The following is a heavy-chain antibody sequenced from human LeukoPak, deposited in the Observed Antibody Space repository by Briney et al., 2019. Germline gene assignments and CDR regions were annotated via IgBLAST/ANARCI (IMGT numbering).Heavy chain of an antibody. D-gene: IGHD2-2*01. J-gene: IGHJ4*02. CDR2: IWYDGSNK. CDR1: GFTFSSYG. V-gene: IGHV3-33*01. CDR3: ARASRSSTSCWLSY. Sequence: PGGSLRLSCAASGFTFSSYGMHWVRQAPGKGLEWVAVIWYDGSNKYYADSVKGRFTISRDNSKNTLYLQMNSLRAEDTAVYYCARASRSSTSCWLSYWGQGTLVTVSS.